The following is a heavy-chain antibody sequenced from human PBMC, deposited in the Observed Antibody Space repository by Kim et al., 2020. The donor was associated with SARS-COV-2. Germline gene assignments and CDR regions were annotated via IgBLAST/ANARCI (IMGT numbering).Heavy chain of an antibody. CDR1: GGSISSYY. D-gene: IGHD5-12*01. J-gene: IGHJ4*02. CDR2: IYYSGST. CDR3: ARGGIRFDY. V-gene: IGHV4-59*01. Sequence: SETLSLTCTVSGGSISSYYWSWIRQPPGKGLEWIGYIYYSGSTNYNPSLKSRVTISVDTSKNQFSLKLSSVTAADTAVYYCARGGIRFDYWGQGTLVNVSS.